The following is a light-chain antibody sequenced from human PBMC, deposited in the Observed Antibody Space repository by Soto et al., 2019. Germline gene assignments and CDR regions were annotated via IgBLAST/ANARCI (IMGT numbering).Light chain of an antibody. CDR1: QTISSW. Sequence: DIQMTQSPSTLSGSVGDRVTITCRASQTISSWLAWYQQKPGKAPKLLIYKASTLKSGVPSRFSGSGSGTEFTLTISSLQTDDFETYYCQNCNSYPEAFGTGTKV. V-gene: IGKV1-5*03. J-gene: IGKJ1*01. CDR3: QNCNSYPEA. CDR2: KAS.